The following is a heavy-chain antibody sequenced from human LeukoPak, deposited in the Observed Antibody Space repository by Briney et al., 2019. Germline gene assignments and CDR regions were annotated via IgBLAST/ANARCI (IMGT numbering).Heavy chain of an antibody. CDR2: ILHSGYT. J-gene: IGHJ6*03. V-gene: IGHV4-39*01. D-gene: IGHD2-21*01. Sequence: PSDTLSLTCTVSGGSLGRSNTYWGWIRQTPGKGLEWLGTILHSGYTYNNPSLKSRVTMFVDSSKNQFSLSLSSVTAADTAVYFCARHRGGGGYHYMDVWGKGTTVIVSS. CDR3: ARHRGGGGYHYMDV. CDR1: GGSLGRSNTY.